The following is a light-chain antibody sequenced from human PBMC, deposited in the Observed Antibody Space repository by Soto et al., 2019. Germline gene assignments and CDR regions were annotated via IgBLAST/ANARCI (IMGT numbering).Light chain of an antibody. CDR3: QQYNTWPVT. CDR2: GAS. J-gene: IGKJ1*01. V-gene: IGKV3-15*01. Sequence: EIVMTQSPATRSVSPGERATLSCRATQSVSSNLAWYQQKPGQAHRLLIYGASTRATGIPARFSGSGSGTEFALTISSLQSEDFAVYYCQQYNTWPVTCGQGTKVEIK. CDR1: QSVSSN.